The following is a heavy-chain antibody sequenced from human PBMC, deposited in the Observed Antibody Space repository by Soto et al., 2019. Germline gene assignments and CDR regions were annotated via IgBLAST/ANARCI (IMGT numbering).Heavy chain of an antibody. J-gene: IGHJ4*02. D-gene: IGHD4-4*01. CDR1: GGSISSYY. Sequence: SETLSLTCTVSGGSISSYYWSWIRQPPGKGLEWIGYIYYSGSTNYNPSLKSRVTISVDTSKNQFSLKLSSVTAADTAVYYCARGETTVTSDYWGQGTLVTVSS. V-gene: IGHV4-59*01. CDR3: ARGETTVTSDY. CDR2: IYYSGST.